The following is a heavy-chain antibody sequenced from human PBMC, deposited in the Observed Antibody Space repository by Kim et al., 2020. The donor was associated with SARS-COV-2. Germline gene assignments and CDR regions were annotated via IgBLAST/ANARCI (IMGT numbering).Heavy chain of an antibody. Sequence: SVKVSCKASGGTFSSYAISWVRQAPGQGLEWMGGIIPIFGTASYAQKFQGRVTITADESTSTAYMELSSLRSEDTAVYYCAIYSSGGIFYFDYWGQGTLVTVSS. V-gene: IGHV1-69*13. J-gene: IGHJ4*02. CDR2: IIPIFGTA. CDR1: GGTFSSYA. CDR3: AIYSSGGIFYFDY. D-gene: IGHD6-19*01.